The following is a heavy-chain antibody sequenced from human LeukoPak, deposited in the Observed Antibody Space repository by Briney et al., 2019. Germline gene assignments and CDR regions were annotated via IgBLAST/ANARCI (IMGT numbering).Heavy chain of an antibody. V-gene: IGHV3-74*01. CDR2: IDTDGGRT. CDR3: AGEQWVRSSRSFDY. CDR1: GFTFSSYG. J-gene: IGHJ4*02. D-gene: IGHD6-19*01. Sequence: GGTLRLSCAASGFTFSSYGMSWIRQAPGKGLEWVSNIDTDGGRTTYADSVKGRFTISRDNAKKTLYLQMTSLRAEDTAVYHCAGEQWVRSSRSFDYWGQGTLVTVSS.